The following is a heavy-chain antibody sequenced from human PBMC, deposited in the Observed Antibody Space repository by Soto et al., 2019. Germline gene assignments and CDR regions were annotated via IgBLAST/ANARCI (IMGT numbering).Heavy chain of an antibody. V-gene: IGHV1-46*01. CDR2: INPSGGST. D-gene: IGHD6-6*01. CDR3: ARDGEQLSWARHYYYGMDV. J-gene: IGHJ6*02. Sequence: GASVKVSCKASGYTFTSYYMHWVRQAPGQGLEWMGIINPSGGSTSYAQKFQGRVTMTRDTSTSTVYMELSSLRSEDTAVYYCARDGEQLSWARHYYYGMDVWGQGTTVTVSS. CDR1: GYTFTSYY.